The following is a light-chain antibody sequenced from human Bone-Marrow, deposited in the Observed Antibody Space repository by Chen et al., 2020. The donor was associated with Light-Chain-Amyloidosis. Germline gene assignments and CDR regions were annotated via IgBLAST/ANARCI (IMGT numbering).Light chain of an antibody. CDR2: KDT. J-gene: IGLJ3*02. Sequence: SYELTQPPSVSVSPGQTARITCSGDVLANRYSRWFQQKPGQAPVLVIYKDTERPSGIPERFSGSSSGTIVTLTITGAQVEDEADDYCYSAADNNLWVFGGGTKLTVL. CDR1: VLANRY. V-gene: IGLV3-27*01. CDR3: YSAADNNLWV.